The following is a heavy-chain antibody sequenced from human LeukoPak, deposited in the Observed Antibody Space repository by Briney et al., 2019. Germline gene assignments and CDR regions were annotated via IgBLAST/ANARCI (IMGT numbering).Heavy chain of an antibody. J-gene: IGHJ4*02. CDR1: GGSISNYY. Sequence: SETLSLTCTVSGGSISNYYWSWIRQPPGKGLEWIGYIYYSGSTNYNPSLKSRVTISIDTSKNQFSLKLTSATAADTAVYYCARGDDFKSTLFDYWGQGTLVTVSS. CDR3: ARGDDFKSTLFDY. V-gene: IGHV4-59*01. D-gene: IGHD3-3*01. CDR2: IYYSGST.